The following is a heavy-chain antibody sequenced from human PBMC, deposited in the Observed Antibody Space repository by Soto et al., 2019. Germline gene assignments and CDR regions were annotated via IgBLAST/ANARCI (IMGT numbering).Heavy chain of an antibody. Sequence: ETLSLTCAVYGGSFSGYYRSRIRPPPGTGLEWIGEINHSGSTNYNPSLKSRVTISVDTSKNQFSLRLSSVTAADTAVYYCARGSKGREYRSGYCYYYGMDVWGQGTTVTV. CDR2: INHSGST. D-gene: IGHD5-18*01. V-gene: IGHV4-34*01. CDR1: GGSFSGYY. CDR3: ARGSKGREYRSGYCYYYGMDV. J-gene: IGHJ6*02.